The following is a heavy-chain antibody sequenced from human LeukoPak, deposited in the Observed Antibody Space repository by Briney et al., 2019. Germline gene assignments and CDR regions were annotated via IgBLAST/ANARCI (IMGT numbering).Heavy chain of an antibody. CDR1: GFTFSTYA. V-gene: IGHV4-34*01. J-gene: IGHJ4*02. CDR2: INHSGST. Sequence: KTGGSLRLSCAASGFTFSTYAMSWVRQAPGKGLEWIGEINHSGSTNYKPSLKSRVNISVDTSKNQFTLKLSSVTAADTAVYYCASGLRSYWVYWGQGTLVTVSS. CDR3: ASGLRSYWVY. D-gene: IGHD1-26*01.